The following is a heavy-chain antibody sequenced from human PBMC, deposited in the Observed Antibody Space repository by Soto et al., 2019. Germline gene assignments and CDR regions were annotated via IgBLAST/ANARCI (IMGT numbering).Heavy chain of an antibody. CDR1: GGSFSGYF. CDR3: ATYFYESRGYYFDF. V-gene: IGHV4-34*01. Sequence: SETLSLTCAVYGGSFSGYFWRWVRQPPGKGLEWIGQITHSGSTNYKPSLKSRVTISVDTSKNQFSLRLSSVTAADTAVYYCATYFYESRGYYFDFGSQGTLVTVSS. D-gene: IGHD3-22*01. J-gene: IGHJ4*02. CDR2: ITHSGST.